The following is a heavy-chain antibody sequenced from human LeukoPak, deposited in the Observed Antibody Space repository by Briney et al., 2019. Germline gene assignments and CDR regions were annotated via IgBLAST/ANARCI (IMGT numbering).Heavy chain of an antibody. CDR1: GCSLRTRGVG. D-gene: IGHD4-17*01. CDR3: AHSYGDPIPYWHFDL. V-gene: IGHV2-5*01. J-gene: IGHJ2*01. Sequence: SGPTLVKPTQTLTLTCTFSGCSLRTRGVGVGWIPQPPGKALERLSLIYWNDDNRDSPSLKSSPTITQDTSQNKVVLTMTNMDPLDTATYYCAHSYGDPIPYWHFDLWGRGTLVTVSS. CDR2: IYWNDDN.